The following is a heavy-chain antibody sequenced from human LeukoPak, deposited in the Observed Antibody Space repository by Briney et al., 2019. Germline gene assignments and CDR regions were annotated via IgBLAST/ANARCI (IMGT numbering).Heavy chain of an antibody. CDR2: IRGTGDTT. J-gene: IGHJ4*02. V-gene: IGHV3-23*01. CDR1: GFTFISYG. Sequence: TGGSLRLSCAASGFTFISYGMSWVRQAPGKGLEWVSTIRGTGDTTYYADSVKGRFTISRDNSKNTLYLQMNSVRVEDTAVYYCAKGTYGSGTYGAHDYWGQGTLVTVSS. CDR3: AKGTYGSGTYGAHDY. D-gene: IGHD3-10*01.